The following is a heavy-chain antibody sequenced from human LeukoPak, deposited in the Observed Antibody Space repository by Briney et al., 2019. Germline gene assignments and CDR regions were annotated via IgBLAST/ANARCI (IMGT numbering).Heavy chain of an antibody. D-gene: IGHD3-10*02. CDR3: TIIFGELGC. V-gene: IGHV3-73*01. CDR1: GSTFSRST. Sequence: PGGSLTLSCAASGSTFSRSTMHWVRQASGKGLESVGLIRSNTNSYATEYAASVKGRFTISRDDSKNTAYLQMNSLKTEDTAVYYCTIIFGELGCWGQGTLVTVSS. CDR2: IRSNTNSYAT. J-gene: IGHJ4*02.